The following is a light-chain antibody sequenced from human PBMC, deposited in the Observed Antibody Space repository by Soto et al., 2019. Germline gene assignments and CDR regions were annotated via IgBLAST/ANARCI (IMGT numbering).Light chain of an antibody. V-gene: IGKV1-9*01. CDR1: QGISSY. CDR2: AAS. CDR3: QQLNSYPPL. Sequence: DIQLTQSPSFLSASVGDRVTITCRASQGISSYLAWYQQKPGKAPKLLIYAASTLQSGVPSRFSGSGSGTEVTLTISSLQPEDCATYYCQQLNSYPPLFGGGTKVEIK. J-gene: IGKJ4*01.